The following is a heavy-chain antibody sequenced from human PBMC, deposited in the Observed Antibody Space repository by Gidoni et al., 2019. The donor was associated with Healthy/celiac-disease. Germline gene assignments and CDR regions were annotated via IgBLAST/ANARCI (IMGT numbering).Heavy chain of an antibody. V-gene: IGHV3-11*01. Sequence: QVQLVESGGGLVKPGGSLRLSCAASGFPFSDSYMSWIRQAPGKGLEWVSYISSSGSTIYYADSVKGRFTISRDNAKNSLYLQMNSLRAEDTAVYYCAGGEELLWFGELTQFDYWGQGTLVTVSS. CDR2: ISSSGSTI. D-gene: IGHD3-10*01. J-gene: IGHJ4*02. CDR1: GFPFSDSY. CDR3: AGGEELLWFGELTQFDY.